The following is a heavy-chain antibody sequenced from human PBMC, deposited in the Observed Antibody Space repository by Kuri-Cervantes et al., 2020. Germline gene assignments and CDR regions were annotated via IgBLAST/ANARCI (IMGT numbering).Heavy chain of an antibody. V-gene: IGHV3-30*02. D-gene: IGHD6-6*01. CDR2: IRYDGGNT. J-gene: IGHJ5*02. CDR1: GFPFSSFG. Sequence: GESLKISCAASGFPFSSFGMHWVRQAPGKGLEWVAFIRYDGGNTNYPDSVKGRFTISRDNSKNTLYLQMNSLRAEDSAIYYCARDRVAARPGWFDPWGQGALVTVSS. CDR3: ARDRVAARPGWFDP.